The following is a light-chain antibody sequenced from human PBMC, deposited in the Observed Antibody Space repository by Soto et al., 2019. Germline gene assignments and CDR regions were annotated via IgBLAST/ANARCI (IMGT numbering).Light chain of an antibody. CDR3: QQYGRSYA. Sequence: EIVLTQSPGTLSVSPGERATLSCRASQSVSSSYLAWYQQKAGQAPRLLIYGASNRATGIPDRFSGSGSGTDFTLTISRLEPEDFAVYYCQQYGRSYAFGQGTKLEIK. V-gene: IGKV3-20*01. CDR2: GAS. CDR1: QSVSSSY. J-gene: IGKJ2*01.